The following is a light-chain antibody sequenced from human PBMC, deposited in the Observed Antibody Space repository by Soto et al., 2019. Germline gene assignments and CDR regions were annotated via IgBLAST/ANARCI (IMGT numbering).Light chain of an antibody. Sequence: EIVMTQSPATLYVSPGERATLSCRASQSVSSNLAWHQQKPGQAPRLLIYGASTRAAGIPARFSGGGSGTEFTLTISSLQSEDFAVYYCQQYNNWPPTFGQGTKVEIK. V-gene: IGKV3-15*01. J-gene: IGKJ1*01. CDR2: GAS. CDR1: QSVSSN. CDR3: QQYNNWPPT.